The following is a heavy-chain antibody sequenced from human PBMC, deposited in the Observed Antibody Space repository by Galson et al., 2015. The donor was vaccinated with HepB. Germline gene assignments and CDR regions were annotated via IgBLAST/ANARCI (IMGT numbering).Heavy chain of an antibody. Sequence: SLRLSCAASGFTVSRGHMTWVRQAPGKGLEWVSVIYSGGTTYYANSVKGRFTISRDNSKNTLYLQVNILRADDTAVYYCATVTRDRAMSYDAFGIWGQGTMLTVSS. J-gene: IGHJ3*02. CDR3: ATVTRDRAMSYDAFGI. V-gene: IGHV3-66*01. CDR1: GFTVSRGH. D-gene: IGHD5-18*01. CDR2: IYSGGTT.